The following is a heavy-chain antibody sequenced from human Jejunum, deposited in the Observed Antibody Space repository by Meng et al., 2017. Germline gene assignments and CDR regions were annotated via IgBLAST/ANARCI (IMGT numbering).Heavy chain of an antibody. CDR3: ARGVGDIRFGFDY. J-gene: IGHJ4*02. CDR2: VYHSGRS. D-gene: IGHD3-16*01. Sequence: LQGAGPGFVKPSGPPCVTGGCSGDSSRSHSWGDWLRQPPGKGLEWIGEVYHSGRSNFIPSLKSRVSISLDESKNQFSLTLNSVTAADTAVYYCARGVGDIRFGFDYWGQGILVTVSS. V-gene: IGHV4-4*02. CDR1: GDSSRSHSW.